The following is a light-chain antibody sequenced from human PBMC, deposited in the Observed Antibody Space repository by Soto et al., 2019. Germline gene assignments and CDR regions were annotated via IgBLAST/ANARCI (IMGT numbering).Light chain of an antibody. Sequence: ELGMMESTATVSVSVGERATLSCRASQSVSSNLAWYQQKPGQAPRLLIYGASTRATGIPARFSGSGSGTESTLTISVLQSEDFAVRYGQQYNDLPPIPLSRGARLEIK. V-gene: IGKV3-15*01. J-gene: IGKJ5*01. CDR2: GAS. CDR1: QSVSSN. CDR3: QQYNDLPPIP.